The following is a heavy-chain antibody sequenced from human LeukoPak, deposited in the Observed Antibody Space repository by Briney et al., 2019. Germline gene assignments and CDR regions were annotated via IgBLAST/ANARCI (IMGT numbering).Heavy chain of an antibody. D-gene: IGHD5-24*01. CDR2: IYYSGST. V-gene: IGHV4-59*08. J-gene: IGHJ4*02. CDR3: ARGARAGYNLEPFDY. Sequence: SETLSLTCTVSGGSMSSYYWSWIRQPPGKGLEWIGYIYYSGSTKYNPSLKSRVTISVDTSKNQFPLKLSSVTAADTAVYYCARGARAGYNLEPFDYWGQGTRVTVSS. CDR1: GGSMSSYY.